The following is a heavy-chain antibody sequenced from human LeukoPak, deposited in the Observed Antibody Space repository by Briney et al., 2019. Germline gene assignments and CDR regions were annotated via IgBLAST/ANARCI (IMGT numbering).Heavy chain of an antibody. CDR2: INHSGST. V-gene: IGHV4-34*01. J-gene: IGHJ4*02. D-gene: IGHD2-21*02. Sequence: SETLSLTCAVYGGSFSGYYWSWIRQPPGKGLEWSGEINHSGSTNYNPSLKSRVTISVDTSKNQFSLKLSSVTAADTAVYYCARGMTRLDYWGQGTLVTVSS. CDR3: ARGMTRLDY. CDR1: GGSFSGYY.